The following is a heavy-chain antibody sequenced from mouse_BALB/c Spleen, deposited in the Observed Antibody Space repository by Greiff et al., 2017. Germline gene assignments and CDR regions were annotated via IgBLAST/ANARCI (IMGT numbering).Heavy chain of an antibody. V-gene: IGHV2-2*02. D-gene: IGHD1-1*01. J-gene: IGHJ4*01. Sequence: QVQLKQSGPGLVQPSQSLSITCTVSGFSLTSYGVHWVRQPPGKGLEWLGVIWSGGSTDYNAAFISRLSISKDNSKSQVFFKMNSLQANDTAIYYCASLYYYGSYAMDYWGQGTSVTVSS. CDR3: ASLYYYGSYAMDY. CDR1: GFSLTSYG. CDR2: IWSGGST.